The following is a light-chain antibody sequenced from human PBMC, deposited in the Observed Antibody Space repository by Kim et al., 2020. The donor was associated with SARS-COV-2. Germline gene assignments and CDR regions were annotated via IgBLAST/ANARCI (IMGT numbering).Light chain of an antibody. V-gene: IGLV3-21*04. CDR2: YDS. CDR3: QVWDSSSVHYV. CDR1: NIGIKS. J-gene: IGLJ1*01. Sequence: SYELTQPPSVSVDPGETARITCGGDNIGIKSVYWYQQKPGRAPVLVIYYDSDRPSGIPERFSGSNSGNTATLTVSRVEAGDEADYYCQVWDSSSVHYVFGPGTKVTVL.